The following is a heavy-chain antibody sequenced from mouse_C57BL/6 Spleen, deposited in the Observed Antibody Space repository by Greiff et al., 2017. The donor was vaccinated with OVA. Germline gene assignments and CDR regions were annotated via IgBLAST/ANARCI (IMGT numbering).Heavy chain of an antibody. D-gene: IGHD3-2*02. J-gene: IGHJ2*01. CDR3: ARGDSSGSFDY. CDR1: GYTFTSYG. V-gene: IGHV1-81*01. CDR2: IYPRSGNT. Sequence: LEESGAELARPGASVKLSCKASGYTFTSYGISWVKQRTGQGLEWIGEIYPRSGNTYYNEKFKGKATLTADKSSSTAYMQLSSLTSEDSAVYYCARGDSSGSFDYWGQGTTLTVSS.